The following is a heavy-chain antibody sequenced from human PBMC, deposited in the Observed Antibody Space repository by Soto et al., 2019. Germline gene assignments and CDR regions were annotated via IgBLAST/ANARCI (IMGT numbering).Heavy chain of an antibody. D-gene: IGHD6-19*01. CDR3: ARMYSSGSGWFHP. CDR2: FYSSGSI. Sequence: SETLSLTCFVSGYSITAGGYYWSWIRHHPGKGLEWIGSFYSSGSIIYNPSLRSRVSISGDTSSNQFSMSLTSVTAADTARYYCARMYSSGSGWFHPWGQGTLVT. CDR1: GYSITAGGYY. J-gene: IGHJ5*02. V-gene: IGHV4-31*03.